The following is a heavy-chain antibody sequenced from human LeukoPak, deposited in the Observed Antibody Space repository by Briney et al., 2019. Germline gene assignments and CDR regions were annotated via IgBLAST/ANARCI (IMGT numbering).Heavy chain of an antibody. D-gene: IGHD3-22*01. CDR3: AKEYDSSGFFDS. CDR2: ICGRGGST. CDR1: QFTFSKYA. V-gene: IGHV3-23*01. Sequence: GGSLRLSCAASQFTFSKYAMSWVRQAPGKGLEWVSAICGRGGSTYYADSVKGRFTISRDTSKNTPYLQMNSLRAEGTAVYYCAKEYDSSGFFDSWGQETLVTVSS. J-gene: IGHJ4*02.